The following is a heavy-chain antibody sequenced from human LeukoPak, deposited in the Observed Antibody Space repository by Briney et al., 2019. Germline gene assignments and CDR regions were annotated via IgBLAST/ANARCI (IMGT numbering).Heavy chain of an antibody. CDR1: GFTFSSYS. D-gene: IGHD1-26*01. CDR3: VRDQGAPDY. CDR2: ISGDSSQI. J-gene: IGHJ4*02. Sequence: PGGSLRLSCAASGFTFSSYSMNWVRQAPGKGLEWISYISGDSSQIFYADSVKGRFTTSRDNAKNSLHLQMSSLRVEDTALYYCVRDQGAPDYWGQGTLLTVSS. V-gene: IGHV3-48*01.